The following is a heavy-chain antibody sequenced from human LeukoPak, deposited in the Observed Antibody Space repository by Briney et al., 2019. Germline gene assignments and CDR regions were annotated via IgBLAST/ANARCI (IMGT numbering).Heavy chain of an antibody. V-gene: IGHV3-23*01. CDR3: AKEGRDGYNFGAFDI. D-gene: IGHD5-24*01. Sequence: GGSLRLSCVASGYTFSSYSMSWVRQAPGKGLEWVSAISGSGGSTYYADSVKGRFTIPRDNSKNTLYLQMNSLRAEDTAVYYCAKEGRDGYNFGAFDIWGQGTVVTVSS. J-gene: IGHJ3*02. CDR1: GYTFSSYS. CDR2: ISGSGGST.